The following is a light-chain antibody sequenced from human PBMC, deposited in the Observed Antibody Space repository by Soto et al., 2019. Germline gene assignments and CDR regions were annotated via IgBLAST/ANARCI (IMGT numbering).Light chain of an antibody. CDR3: QQYSGYPRYT. J-gene: IGKJ5*01. Sequence: DIQMTQSPSTLSASVGDRVTITCRASQSISSWLAWYQQKPGKAPKVLIYDASSLESGVPSRFSGSGSGTLFTLTISSLQPDDFATYYCQQYSGYPRYTFGQGTRLEIK. CDR1: QSISSW. CDR2: DAS. V-gene: IGKV1-5*01.